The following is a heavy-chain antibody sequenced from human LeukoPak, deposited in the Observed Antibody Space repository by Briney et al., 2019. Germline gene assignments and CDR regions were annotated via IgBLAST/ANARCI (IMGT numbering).Heavy chain of an antibody. CDR3: APGIAEPDYYYFYGMAV. CDR2: IKSKTDGGTT. CDR1: GFTFSNAW. Sequence: GGSLRLSCAASGFTFSNAWMTWVRQAPGKVLEWVGRIKSKTDGGTTEYAAPVKGRFTISRDDSKNTLYLQMNNLKSEDTAVYFCAPGIAEPDYYYFYGMAVWGQGTTVTVSS. J-gene: IGHJ6*02. D-gene: IGHD6-13*01. V-gene: IGHV3-15*01.